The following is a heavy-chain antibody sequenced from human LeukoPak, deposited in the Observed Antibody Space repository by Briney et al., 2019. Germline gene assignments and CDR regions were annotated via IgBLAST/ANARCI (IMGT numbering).Heavy chain of an antibody. Sequence: SETLSLTCSVSGGSISSSYWSWSRQPPGKRLEWIGCIHYSGSTYYNPSLESRVTISVDTSKNHFSLKLRSVTAADTAVYYCARHPSHSGSYLKWFDPWGQGTLVTVSS. V-gene: IGHV4-59*04. J-gene: IGHJ5*02. CDR1: GGSISSSY. CDR2: IHYSGST. D-gene: IGHD1-26*01. CDR3: ARHPSHSGSYLKWFDP.